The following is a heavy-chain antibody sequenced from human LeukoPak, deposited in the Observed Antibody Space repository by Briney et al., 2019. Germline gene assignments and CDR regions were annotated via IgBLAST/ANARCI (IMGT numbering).Heavy chain of an antibody. D-gene: IGHD3-22*01. J-gene: IGHJ6*03. CDR1: GYTFTDYY. CDR2: INPSSGGT. CDR3: ARNSPDSSDYYISYYSYMDV. V-gene: IGHV1-2*02. Sequence: ASVKVSCKASGYTFTDYYMHWVRQAPGQGLEWMGWINPSSGGTNYAQKFQGRVTMTRDMSTSTVYMELSSLRSEDTAVYYCARNSPDSSDYYISYYSYMDVWGKGTTVTVSS.